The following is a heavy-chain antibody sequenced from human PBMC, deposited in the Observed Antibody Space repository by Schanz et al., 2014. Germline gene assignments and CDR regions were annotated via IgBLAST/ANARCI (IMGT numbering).Heavy chain of an antibody. CDR2: INAGTGNT. V-gene: IGHV1-3*01. CDR1: GYDFHIYA. J-gene: IGHJ4*02. Sequence: QVQLVQSGAEVKKPGASVKVSCKASGYDFHIYAYSWVRQAPGQGPEWMGWINAGTGNTEYSQKFQGRVTITRDTLASTAYMEVSSLRSEDTAVYYCARSGSSNWYFFDYWGQGTLVTVSA. CDR3: ARSGSSNWYFFDY. D-gene: IGHD6-13*01.